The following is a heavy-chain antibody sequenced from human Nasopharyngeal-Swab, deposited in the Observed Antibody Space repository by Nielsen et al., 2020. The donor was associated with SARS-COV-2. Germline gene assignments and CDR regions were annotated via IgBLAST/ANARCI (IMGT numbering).Heavy chain of an antibody. D-gene: IGHD7-27*01. J-gene: IGHJ4*02. Sequence: GGSLRLSCAASEFTFSSYAMSWVRQAPGKGLEWVSAISAASVNTQYANSVKGRFTISRDNSKNTLYLQMNTLRAEDTAIYYCVKQSANWGSYFDYWGQGTLVTVSS. CDR1: EFTFSSYA. V-gene: IGHV3-23*01. CDR2: ISAASVNT. CDR3: VKQSANWGSYFDY.